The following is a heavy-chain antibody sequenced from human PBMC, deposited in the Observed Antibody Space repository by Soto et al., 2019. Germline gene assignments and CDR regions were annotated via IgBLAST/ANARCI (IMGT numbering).Heavy chain of an antibody. D-gene: IGHD2-2*01. CDR3: ARFYCSSTSCSRDYYYMDV. V-gene: IGHV1-46*03. CDR2: INPSGGST. CDR1: GYTFTSYY. Sequence: ASVKVSCKASGYTFTSYYMHWVRQAPGQGLEWMGIINPSGGSTSYAQKFQGRVTMTRDTSTSTVYMELSSLRSEDTAVYYCARFYCSSTSCSRDYYYMDVWGKGTTVTVSS. J-gene: IGHJ6*03.